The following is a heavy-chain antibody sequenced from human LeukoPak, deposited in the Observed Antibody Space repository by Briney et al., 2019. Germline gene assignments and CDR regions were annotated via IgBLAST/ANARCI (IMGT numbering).Heavy chain of an antibody. V-gene: IGHV4-59*01. J-gene: IGHJ4*02. D-gene: IGHD6-13*01. Sequence: PSETLSLTCTVSGGSISSYCWSWIRQPPGKGLEWIGYIYYSGTTNYNPSLKSRVTISVDTSKNQFSLKLSSVTAADTAVFYCARGVYIAAAQYGYWGQGTLVTVSS. CDR1: GGSISSYC. CDR3: ARGVYIAAAQYGY. CDR2: IYYSGTT.